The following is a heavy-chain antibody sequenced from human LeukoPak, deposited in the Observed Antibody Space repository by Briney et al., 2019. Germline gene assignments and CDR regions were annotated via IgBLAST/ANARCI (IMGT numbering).Heavy chain of an antibody. CDR1: GFTFNTYA. V-gene: IGHV3-64D*06. CDR2: IDHNGGTT. J-gene: IGHJ4*02. Sequence: PGGSLGLSCSASGFTFNTYAMHWVRQAPGKGLEYVSAIDHNGGTTYYADYVKGRFTISRDNSKNTLYLQMSSLRTEDTAVYYCAPGKFDYWGQGTLVTVSS. CDR3: APGKFDY.